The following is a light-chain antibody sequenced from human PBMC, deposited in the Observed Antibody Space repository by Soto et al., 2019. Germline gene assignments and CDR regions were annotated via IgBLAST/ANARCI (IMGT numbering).Light chain of an antibody. CDR1: SSDIGAYNY. V-gene: IGLV2-14*01. CDR3: SSFSSAIAVV. Sequence: QSALTQPASVSASPGQSITISCTGTSSDIGAYNYISWYQQHPGKAPKLMIYEVTNRPSGISNRFSGSRSGNTASLSISWLQAEDEADYDCSSFSSAIAVVFGTGTKLTVL. J-gene: IGLJ1*01. CDR2: EVT.